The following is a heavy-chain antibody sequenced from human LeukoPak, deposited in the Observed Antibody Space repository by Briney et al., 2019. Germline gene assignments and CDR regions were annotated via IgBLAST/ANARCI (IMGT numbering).Heavy chain of an antibody. CDR2: MYYSGST. V-gene: IGHV4-39*01. D-gene: IGHD5-18*01. CDR1: GGSISSSSYY. CDR3: ARHGGYSYGNLDY. Sequence: SETLSLTCTVSGGSISSSSYYWGWIRQPPGKGLEWIGSMYYSGSTYYNPSLKSRVTISVDTSKNQFSLKLSSVTAADTAVYYCARHGGYSYGNLDYWGQGTLVTVSS. J-gene: IGHJ4*02.